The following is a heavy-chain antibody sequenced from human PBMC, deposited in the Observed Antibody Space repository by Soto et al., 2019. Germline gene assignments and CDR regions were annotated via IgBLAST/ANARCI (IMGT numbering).Heavy chain of an antibody. V-gene: IGHV4-59*01. CDR3: ERARTVAKPPCHIDY. D-gene: IGHD5-12*01. Sequence: PSETLSLTCTVSGGSISSYYWSWIRQPPGKGLEWIGYIYYSGSTNYNPSLKSRVTISVDTPKNQFSLKLSSVTAADTAGYYCERARTVAKPPCHIDYWGQGTLVTVSS. CDR2: IYYSGST. CDR1: GGSISSYY. J-gene: IGHJ4*02.